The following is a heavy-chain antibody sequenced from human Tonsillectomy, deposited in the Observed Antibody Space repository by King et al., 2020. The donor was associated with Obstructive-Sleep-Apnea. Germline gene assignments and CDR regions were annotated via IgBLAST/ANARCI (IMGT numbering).Heavy chain of an antibody. V-gene: IGHV4-59*08. Sequence: QLQESGPGLVKPSETLSLTCTVSGGSISSYSWSWIRQPPGKGLEWIGYIYYSGSTTYNPPPISRGSISVDTSKNQFSLKLSSVTAADTAVYYCARISTRKSGFPLDYWGQGTLVTVSS. CDR1: GGSISSYS. D-gene: IGHD3-22*01. J-gene: IGHJ4*02. CDR3: ARISTRKSGFPLDY. CDR2: IYYSGST.